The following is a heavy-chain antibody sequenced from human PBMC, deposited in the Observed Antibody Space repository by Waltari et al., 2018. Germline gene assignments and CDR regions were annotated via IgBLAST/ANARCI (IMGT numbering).Heavy chain of an antibody. D-gene: IGHD2-2*01. Sequence: QVQLQESGPGLVKPSETLSLTCAVSGYSISSGYYWGWIRQPPGKGLEWIGSIYHSGSTYYNPSLKSRVTISVDTSKNQFSLKLSSVTAADTAVYYCASGGTSWNWFDPWGQGTLVTVSS. CDR3: ASGGTSWNWFDP. CDR1: GYSISSGYY. V-gene: IGHV4-38-2*01. J-gene: IGHJ5*02. CDR2: IYHSGST.